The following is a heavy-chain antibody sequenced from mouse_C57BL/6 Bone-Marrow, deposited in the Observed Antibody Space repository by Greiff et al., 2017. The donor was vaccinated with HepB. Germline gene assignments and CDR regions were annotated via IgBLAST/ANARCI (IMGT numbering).Heavy chain of an antibody. D-gene: IGHD2-3*01. CDR2: IDPENGDT. Sequence: DVKLQESGAELVRPGASVKLSCTASGFNIKDDYMHWVKQRPEQGLEWIGWIDPENGDTEYASKFQGKATITADTSSNTAYLQLSSLTSEDTAVYYCTTDPGYDGYPYWYFDVWGTGTTVTVSS. CDR3: TTDPGYDGYPYWYFDV. V-gene: IGHV14-4*01. CDR1: GFNIKDDY. J-gene: IGHJ1*03.